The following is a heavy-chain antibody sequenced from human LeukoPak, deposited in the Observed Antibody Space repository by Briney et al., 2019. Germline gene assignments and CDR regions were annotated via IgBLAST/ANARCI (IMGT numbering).Heavy chain of an antibody. V-gene: IGHV1-2*02. CDR1: GYTFTGYY. J-gene: IGHJ4*02. Sequence: ASVEVSCKASGYTFTGYYIHWVRQAPGQGLEWMGWINPNSGGTNYAQKFQGRVTMTRDTSISTAYMELSRLRSDDTAVYYCARDRGRWGCSSTSCYVFDYWGQGTLVTVSS. CDR3: ARDRGRWGCSSTSCYVFDY. CDR2: INPNSGGT. D-gene: IGHD2-2*01.